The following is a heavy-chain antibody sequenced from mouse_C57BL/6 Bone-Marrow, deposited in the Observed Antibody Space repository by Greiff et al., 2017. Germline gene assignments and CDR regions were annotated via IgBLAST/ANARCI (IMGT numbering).Heavy chain of an antibody. CDR2: IDPNSGGT. CDR3: ASDYYCSSYAWFAY. J-gene: IGHJ3*01. V-gene: IGHV1-72*01. Sequence: QVQLQQPGAELVKPGASVKLSCKASGYTFTSYWMHWVKQRPGRGLEWIGRIDPNSGGTKYNEKFKSKATLTVDKPSSTAYMQLSSLTSEDSAVYYVASDYYCSSYAWFAYWGQGTLVTVSA. CDR1: GYTFTSYW. D-gene: IGHD1-1*01.